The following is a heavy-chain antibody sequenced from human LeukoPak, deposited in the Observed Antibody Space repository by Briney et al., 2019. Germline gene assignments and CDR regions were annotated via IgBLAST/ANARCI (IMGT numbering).Heavy chain of an antibody. Sequence: GGSLRLSCAAAGFTFPRHAMSWVRQAPGKGLEWVASSAGSGGSTHYADSVKGRFTISRDNSQNTVYLHMNSLRADDTAVYYCAQEHFDTSSYYSRFDNWGQGILVTVSS. CDR2: SAGSGGST. V-gene: IGHV3-23*01. D-gene: IGHD3-22*01. CDR1: GFTFPRHA. CDR3: AQEHFDTSSYYSRFDN. J-gene: IGHJ4*02.